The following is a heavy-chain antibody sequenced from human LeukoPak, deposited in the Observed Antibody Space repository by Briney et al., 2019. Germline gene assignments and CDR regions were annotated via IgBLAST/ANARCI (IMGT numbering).Heavy chain of an antibody. J-gene: IGHJ4*02. Sequence: SETLSLTCTVSDGFISSYYWRWIRQPPGKGLEWIGYIYYSGSTNYNPSLKSRVTISVDTSKNQFSLKLSSVTAADTAVYYCARVGTYGSGSYLSWLDYWGQGTLVTVSS. V-gene: IGHV4-59*01. CDR3: ARVGTYGSGSYLSWLDY. CDR1: DGFISSYY. D-gene: IGHD3-10*01. CDR2: IYYSGST.